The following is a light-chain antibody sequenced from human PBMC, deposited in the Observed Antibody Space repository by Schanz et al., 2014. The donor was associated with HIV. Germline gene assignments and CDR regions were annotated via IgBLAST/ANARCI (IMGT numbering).Light chain of an antibody. CDR1: SSDVGGYNY. J-gene: IGLJ2*01. CDR3: SSYTSTNTVI. V-gene: IGLV2-14*01. Sequence: QSVLTQPPSASGSPGQSVTISCTGTSSDVGGYNYVSWYQQHPGKAPKVMIYDVSNRPSGVSNRFSGSKSGNTASLTISGLQAEDEADYYCSSYTSTNTVIFGGGTKLTVL. CDR2: DVS.